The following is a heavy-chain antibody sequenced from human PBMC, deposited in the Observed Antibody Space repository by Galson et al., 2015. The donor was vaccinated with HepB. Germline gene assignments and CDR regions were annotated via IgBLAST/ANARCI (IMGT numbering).Heavy chain of an antibody. CDR2: ISGSGGGT. Sequence: SLRLSCAASGFTFSSHAMSWVRQAPGKGLEWVSAISGSGGGTYYADSAKGRFTISRHNFKNTLYLQMNSLRAEDTAVCYCARDTGNDFWSGYPPYYYYGMDVWGQGTTVTVSS. J-gene: IGHJ6*02. V-gene: IGHV3-23*01. CDR3: ARDTGNDFWSGYPPYYYYGMDV. D-gene: IGHD3-3*01. CDR1: GFTFSSHA.